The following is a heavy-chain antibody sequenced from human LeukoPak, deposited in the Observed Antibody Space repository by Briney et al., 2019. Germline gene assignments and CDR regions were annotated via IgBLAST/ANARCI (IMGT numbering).Heavy chain of an antibody. Sequence: PSQTLSLTCTASGGSISSGSYYWSWIRQPAGKGLEWIGRIYTSGSTNYNPSLKSRVTISVDTSKNQFSLKLSSVTAADTAVYYCARDTSHAGDANWFDPWGQGTLVTVSS. D-gene: IGHD3-10*01. J-gene: IGHJ5*02. CDR2: IYTSGST. CDR3: ARDTSHAGDANWFDP. V-gene: IGHV4-61*02. CDR1: GGSISSGSYY.